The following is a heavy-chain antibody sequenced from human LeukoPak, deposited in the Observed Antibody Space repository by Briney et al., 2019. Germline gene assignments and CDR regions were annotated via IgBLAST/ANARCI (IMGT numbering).Heavy chain of an antibody. D-gene: IGHD3-22*01. CDR1: GFAFSSYG. V-gene: IGHV3-30*02. Sequence: SGGSLRLSCAASGFAFSSYGMHWVRQAPGKGLEWVAFIRYDGSNKYYADSVKGRFTISRDNSKNTLYLQMNSLRAEDTAVYYCAKDMYYYDSSDIYWGQGTLVTVSS. CDR2: IRYDGSNK. J-gene: IGHJ4*02. CDR3: AKDMYYYDSSDIY.